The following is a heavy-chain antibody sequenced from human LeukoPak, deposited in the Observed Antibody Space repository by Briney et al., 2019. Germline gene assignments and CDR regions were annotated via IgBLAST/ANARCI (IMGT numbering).Heavy chain of an antibody. CDR2: IRYDGSIK. Sequence: GGSLRLSCAASGFTFSDYGMHWVRQAPGKGLEWVAVIRYDGSIKYYADSVKGRFTISRDNSRNTLSLQMNSLSAEDTAVYYCARERVLSHYYFDYWGQGTLVTVSS. V-gene: IGHV3-33*01. D-gene: IGHD5-12*01. J-gene: IGHJ4*02. CDR1: GFTFSDYG. CDR3: ARERVLSHYYFDY.